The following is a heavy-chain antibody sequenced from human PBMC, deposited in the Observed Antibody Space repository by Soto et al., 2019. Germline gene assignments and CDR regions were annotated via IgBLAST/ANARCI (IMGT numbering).Heavy chain of an antibody. J-gene: IGHJ4*02. CDR2: MNPNSGNT. Sequence: ASVKVSCKASGYTFTSYDINWVRQATGQGLEWMGWMNPNSGNTGYAQKFQGRVTMTRNTSTSTAYMELRSLRSDDTAVYYCARVRSGYSSSWSHFDYWGQGTQVTVSS. CDR3: ARVRSGYSSSWSHFDY. V-gene: IGHV1-8*01. CDR1: GYTFTSYD. D-gene: IGHD6-13*01.